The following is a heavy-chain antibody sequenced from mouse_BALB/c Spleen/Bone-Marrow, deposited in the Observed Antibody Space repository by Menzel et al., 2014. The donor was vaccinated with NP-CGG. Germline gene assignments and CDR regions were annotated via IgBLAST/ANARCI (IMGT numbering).Heavy chain of an antibody. CDR3: ARDKGRVFFDY. V-gene: IGHV7-3*02. CDR2: IRNKANGYTT. CDR1: GFTFTDYY. Sequence: EVKVEESGGALVQPGGSLRPSCATSGFTFTDYYMNWVRQPPGKALEWLGFIRNKANGYTTEYSASVKGRFTISRDNSQSILYLQMNTLRAEDSATYYCARDKGRVFFDYWGQGTTLTVSS. J-gene: IGHJ2*01.